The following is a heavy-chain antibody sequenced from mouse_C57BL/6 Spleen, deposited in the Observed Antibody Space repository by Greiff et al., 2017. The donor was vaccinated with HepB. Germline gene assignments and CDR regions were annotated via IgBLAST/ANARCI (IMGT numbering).Heavy chain of an antibody. V-gene: IGHV1-80*01. D-gene: IGHD1-1*01. CDR3: ARWGGGSSPLDY. CDR1: GYAFSSYW. CDR2: IYPGDGDT. Sequence: QVHVKQSGAELVKPGASVKISCKASGYAFSSYWMNWVKQRPGKGLEWIGQIYPGDGDTNYNGKFKGKATLTADKSSSTAYMQLSSLTSEDSAVYFCARWGGGSSPLDYGGQGTTLTVSS. J-gene: IGHJ2*01.